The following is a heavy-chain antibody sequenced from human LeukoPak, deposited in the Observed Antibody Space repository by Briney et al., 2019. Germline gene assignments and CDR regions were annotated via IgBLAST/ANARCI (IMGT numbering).Heavy chain of an antibody. CDR3: ARTNSGYVDY. Sequence: SQTLSLTCAISGDTVSSESAAWNWIRQSPSRGLEWLGRTFYRSKWKNDYAPSVRSRITINPDTSKNQFSLQLNSVTPDDTAIYYCARTNSGYVDYWGQGTQVTVSS. CDR1: GDTVSSESAA. CDR2: TFYRSKWKN. D-gene: IGHD6-19*01. V-gene: IGHV6-1*01. J-gene: IGHJ4*02.